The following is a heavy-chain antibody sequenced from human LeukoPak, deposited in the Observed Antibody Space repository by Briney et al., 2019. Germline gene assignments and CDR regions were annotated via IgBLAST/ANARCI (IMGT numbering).Heavy chain of an antibody. D-gene: IGHD3-3*01. CDR1: GFTFSSYA. J-gene: IGHJ4*02. CDR2: ISGSSGTT. CDR3: TNFLEY. V-gene: IGHV3-23*01. Sequence: GGSLRLSCAASGFTFSSYAMSWVRQAPGKGPEWVSAISGSSGTTYYADSVKGRFTISRDNSKNTLYLQMSGLRAEDTALYYCTNFLEYWGQGTLVTVSS.